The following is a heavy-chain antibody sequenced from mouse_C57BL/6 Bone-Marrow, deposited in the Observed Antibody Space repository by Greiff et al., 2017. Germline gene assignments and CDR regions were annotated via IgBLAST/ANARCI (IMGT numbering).Heavy chain of an antibody. CDR3: ARDDDGSFAY. J-gene: IGHJ3*01. D-gene: IGHD1-1*01. V-gene: IGHV1-55*01. CDR2: IYPGSGRT. Sequence: QVQLQQPGAELVKPGASVKMSCKASGYTFTSYWITWVKQRPGPGLEWIGDIYPGSGRTNYNEKFKSKATLTVDTSSSTAYMQLSSLTSEDFADYYCARDDDGSFAYWGQGTLVTVSA. CDR1: GYTFTSYW.